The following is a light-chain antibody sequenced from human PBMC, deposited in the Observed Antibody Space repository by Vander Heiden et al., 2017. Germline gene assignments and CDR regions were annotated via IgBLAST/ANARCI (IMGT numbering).Light chain of an antibody. V-gene: IGLV2-14*01. Sequence: QSALTQPASVSGSPGQSITISCTGTSRDVGGHNYVSWYQHHPGKAPKLMIYEVSYRPSGISNRFSGSKSGNTASLTISGFQAEDEADYYCSSYTTSSTVVFGGGTKLTVL. CDR3: SSYTTSSTVV. J-gene: IGLJ2*01. CDR2: EVS. CDR1: SRDVGGHNY.